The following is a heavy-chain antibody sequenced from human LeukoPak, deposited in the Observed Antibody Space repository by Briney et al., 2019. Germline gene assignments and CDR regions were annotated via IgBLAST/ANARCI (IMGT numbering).Heavy chain of an antibody. Sequence: ASVKVSCKASGGTFSSYAISWVRHAPGQGLEWMGEIIPILGTANYAQKFQGRVTITADESTSTAYMELSSLRSEDTAVYYCARALGAPDQLLGTHYYGMDVWGKGTTVTVSS. CDR1: GGTFSSYA. CDR2: IIPILGTA. CDR3: ARALGAPDQLLGTHYYGMDV. V-gene: IGHV1-69*01. D-gene: IGHD2-2*01. J-gene: IGHJ6*04.